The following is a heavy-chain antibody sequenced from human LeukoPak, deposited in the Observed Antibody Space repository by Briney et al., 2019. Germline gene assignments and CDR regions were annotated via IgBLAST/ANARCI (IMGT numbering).Heavy chain of an antibody. V-gene: IGHV4-30-2*01. CDR2: IYHSGST. D-gene: IGHD3-16*02. Sequence: PSETLSLTCTVSGGSISSGGYYWSWIRQPPGKGLEWIGYIYHSGSTYYNPSLKSRVTISVDRSKNQFSLKLSSVTAADTAVYYCARVSVSVDYVWGSYRPYFDYWGQGTLVTVSS. CDR3: ARVSVSVDYVWGSYRPYFDY. J-gene: IGHJ4*02. CDR1: GGSISSGGYY.